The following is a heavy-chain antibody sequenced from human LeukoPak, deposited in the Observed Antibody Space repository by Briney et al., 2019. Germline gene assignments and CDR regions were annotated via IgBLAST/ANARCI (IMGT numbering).Heavy chain of an antibody. CDR1: GFTFSSYE. V-gene: IGHV3-48*03. D-gene: IGHD3-3*01. Sequence: GGSLRLSCAASGFTFSSYEMNWVRQAPRKGLEWVSYISSSGSTIYYADSVKGRFTISRDNAKNSLYLQMNSLRAEDTAVYYCARVYYDFWSGYYSDYYYGMDVWGQGTTVTVSS. J-gene: IGHJ6*02. CDR3: ARVYYDFWSGYYSDYYYGMDV. CDR2: ISSSGSTI.